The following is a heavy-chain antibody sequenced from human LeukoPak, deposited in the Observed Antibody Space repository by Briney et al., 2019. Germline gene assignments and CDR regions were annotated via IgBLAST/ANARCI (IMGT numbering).Heavy chain of an antibody. CDR2: IYTSGST. CDR3: ARDRCSGGSCYFDY. D-gene: IGHD2-15*01. Sequence: SETLSLTCTVSSGSISSYYWSWIQQPAGKGLEWIGRIYTSGSTNYNPSLKSRVTMSVDTSKNQFSLKLSSVTAADTAVYYCARDRCSGGSCYFDYWGQGTLVTVST. V-gene: IGHV4-4*07. CDR1: SGSISSYY. J-gene: IGHJ4*02.